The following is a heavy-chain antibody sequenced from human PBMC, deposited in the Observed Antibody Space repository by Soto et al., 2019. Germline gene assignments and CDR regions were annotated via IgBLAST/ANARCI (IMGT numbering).Heavy chain of an antibody. Sequence: ASVKVSCKASGYTFTSYYMHWVRQDPGQGLEWMGIINPSGGSTSYAQKFQGRVTMTRDTSTSTVYMELSSLRSEDTAVYYCARVGGDPYWYFDLWGRGTLVTVSS. J-gene: IGHJ2*01. CDR1: GYTFTSYY. V-gene: IGHV1-46*03. CDR2: INPSGGST. D-gene: IGHD1-26*01. CDR3: ARVGGDPYWYFDL.